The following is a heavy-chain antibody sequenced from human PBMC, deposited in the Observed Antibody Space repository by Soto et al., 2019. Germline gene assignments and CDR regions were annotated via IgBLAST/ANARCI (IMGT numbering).Heavy chain of an antibody. Sequence: SETLSLTCSVSGSSISPFYWSWIRQSPGKGLEWIGYIYYTGSTKYNPSLKSRVTISVETTKKQFSLRLRSVTAADTALYYCVRVGGYYGDYPNFDYWGQGTLVTVSS. CDR3: VRVGGYYGDYPNFDY. D-gene: IGHD4-17*01. CDR1: GSSISPFY. CDR2: IYYTGST. J-gene: IGHJ4*02. V-gene: IGHV4-59*01.